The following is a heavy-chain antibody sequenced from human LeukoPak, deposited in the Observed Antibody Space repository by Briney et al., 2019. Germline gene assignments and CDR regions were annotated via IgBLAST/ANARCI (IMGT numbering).Heavy chain of an antibody. V-gene: IGHV4-34*01. D-gene: IGHD4-17*01. CDR3: ARGAPTVMAGFDY. CDR1: GGSFSGYY. J-gene: IGHJ4*02. Sequence: PSETLSLTCAVYGGSFSGYYWSWIRQPPGKGLEWIGEINHSGSTNYNPSLKSRVTISVDTSMNQFSLKLSSVTAADTAVYYCARGAPTVMAGFDYWGQGTLVTVSS. CDR2: INHSGST.